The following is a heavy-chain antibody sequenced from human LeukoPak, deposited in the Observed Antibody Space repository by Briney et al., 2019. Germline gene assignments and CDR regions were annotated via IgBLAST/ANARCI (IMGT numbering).Heavy chain of an antibody. CDR1: GFTFSDYY. Sequence: PGGSLRLSCAASGFTFSDYYMSWIRQAPGKGLEWVSYISSSGSTIYYADSVKGRFTISRDNAKNSLSLQMNSLRAEDTAVYYCAKSVGELLFSGAFDVWGQGTMVTVSS. D-gene: IGHD3-10*01. J-gene: IGHJ3*01. CDR2: ISSSGSTI. CDR3: AKSVGELLFSGAFDV. V-gene: IGHV3-11*04.